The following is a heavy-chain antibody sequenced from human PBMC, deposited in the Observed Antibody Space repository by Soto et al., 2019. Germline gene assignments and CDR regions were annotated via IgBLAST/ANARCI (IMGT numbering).Heavy chain of an antibody. D-gene: IGHD6-6*01. J-gene: IGHJ4*02. CDR1: GYIFTNFY. CDR2: INPNGGST. Sequence: QVQLVQPGAEVKKPGASVKFSCKASGYIFTNFYIHWVRQAPGQGLEWIGIINPNGGSTNYAQNCQGRVAMTRETSTGTVYRGLSSLRSEDTAVYYCSRGLASGDYWGQGTRITVSS. V-gene: IGHV1-46*03. CDR3: SRGLASGDY.